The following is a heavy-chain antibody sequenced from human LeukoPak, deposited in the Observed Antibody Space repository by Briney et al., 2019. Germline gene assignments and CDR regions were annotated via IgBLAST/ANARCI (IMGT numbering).Heavy chain of an antibody. J-gene: IGHJ4*02. CDR1: GFTFSSYA. Sequence: GGSLRLSCAASGFTFSSYAMHWVRQAPGKGLEWVAVISYDGSNKYYADSVKGRFTISRDNSKNTLYLQMSSLRPEDTAVYYCAREWQRSSWFEYWGQGTLVTVSS. CDR2: ISYDGSNK. CDR3: AREWQRSSWFEY. D-gene: IGHD5-12*01. V-gene: IGHV3-30-3*01.